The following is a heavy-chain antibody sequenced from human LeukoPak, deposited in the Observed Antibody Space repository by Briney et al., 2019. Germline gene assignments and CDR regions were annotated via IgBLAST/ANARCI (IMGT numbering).Heavy chain of an antibody. Sequence: QSGGSLRLSCAASGFTFDDYGMSWVRQAPGKGLEWVSGINWNGGSTGYADSVKGRFTISRDNAKNSLYLQMNSLRAEDTALYYCAREMSIAAPWDMDVWGKGTTVTVSS. CDR1: GFTFDDYG. CDR3: AREMSIAAPWDMDV. CDR2: INWNGGST. J-gene: IGHJ6*03. D-gene: IGHD6-6*01. V-gene: IGHV3-20*04.